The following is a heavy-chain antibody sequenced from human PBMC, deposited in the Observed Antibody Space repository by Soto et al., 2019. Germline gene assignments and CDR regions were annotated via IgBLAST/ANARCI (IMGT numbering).Heavy chain of an antibody. CDR1: GFTFSSYS. J-gene: IGHJ4*02. V-gene: IGHV3-21*01. CDR3: ARWEQLVMNFDY. CDR2: ISSSSSYI. Sequence: EVQLVESGGGLVKPGGSLRLSCAASGFTFSSYSMNWVRQAPGKGLEWVSSISSSSSYIYYADSVKGRFTISRDNAKNSLYLQMNRLRAEDTAVYYCARWEQLVMNFDYWGQGTLVTVSS. D-gene: IGHD6-6*01.